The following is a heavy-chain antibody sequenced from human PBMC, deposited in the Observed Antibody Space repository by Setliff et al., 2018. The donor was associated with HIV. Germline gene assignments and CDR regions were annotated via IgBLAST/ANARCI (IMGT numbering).Heavy chain of an antibody. Sequence: PSETLSLTCNVSGFSFRNSFYNWGWIRQPPGKGREWIGSIFYSGSANYNPSLRSPVAISVDTSKNQFSLKLTSVTAADTAVYYCAREDSSYHYFNYWGQGMLVTVSS. CDR1: GFSFRNSFYN. V-gene: IGHV4-39*02. J-gene: IGHJ4*02. CDR3: AREDSSYHYFNY. D-gene: IGHD6-6*01. CDR2: IFYSGSA.